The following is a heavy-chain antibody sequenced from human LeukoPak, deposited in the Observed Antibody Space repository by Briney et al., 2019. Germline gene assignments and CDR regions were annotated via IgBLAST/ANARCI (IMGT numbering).Heavy chain of an antibody. V-gene: IGHV3-23*01. CDR1: GFTFSSYA. CDR2: ISGSGGST. CDR3: AKDEGDSGYGFFDY. Sequence: ETGGSLRLSRAASGFTFSSYAMSWVRQAPGKGLEWVSAISGSGGSTYYADSVKGRFTISRDNSKNTLYLQMNSLRAEDTAVYYCAKDEGDSGYGFFDYWGQGTPVTVSS. D-gene: IGHD3-22*01. J-gene: IGHJ4*02.